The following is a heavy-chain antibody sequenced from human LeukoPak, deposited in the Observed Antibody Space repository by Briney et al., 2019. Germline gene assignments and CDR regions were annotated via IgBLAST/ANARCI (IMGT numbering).Heavy chain of an antibody. CDR2: IPYDGIDK. CDR1: GVIFSNYD. Sequence: PGGSLRLSCAESGVIFSNYDIQWIRQAPGKGLTWLSLIPYDGIDKYYADSVKGRFTASSDKAKNTVYLHVNSLRTGDRALYYCSLSSFCGLFDVWGHGTMVSVSS. J-gene: IGHJ3*01. D-gene: IGHD2-15*01. CDR3: SLSSFCGLFDV. V-gene: IGHV3-30*02.